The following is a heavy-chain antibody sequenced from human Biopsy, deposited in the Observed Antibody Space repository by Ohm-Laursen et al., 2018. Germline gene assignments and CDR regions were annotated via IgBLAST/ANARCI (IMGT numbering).Heavy chain of an antibody. CDR3: AKEEPPQGYDFWSGHYYYFDY. D-gene: IGHD3-3*01. Sequence: GSLRLSCAASGFPFSDYYMRWIRQAPGKGLDWVSYISDGGTTIYYADSVKGRFTISRDNSKNTLYLQMNSLRAEDTAVYYCAKEEPPQGYDFWSGHYYYFDYWGQGTLVTVSS. V-gene: IGHV3-11*01. CDR1: GFPFSDYY. J-gene: IGHJ4*01. CDR2: ISDGGTTI.